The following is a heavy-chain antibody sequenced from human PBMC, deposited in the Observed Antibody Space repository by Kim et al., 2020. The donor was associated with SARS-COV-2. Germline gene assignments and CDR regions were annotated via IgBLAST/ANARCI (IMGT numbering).Heavy chain of an antibody. CDR3: ARYHIAARPGFGAFDI. J-gene: IGHJ3*02. CDR2: IYYSGST. D-gene: IGHD6-6*01. CDR1: GGSISSYY. V-gene: IGHV4-59*13. Sequence: SETLSLTCTVSGGSISSYYWSWIRQPPGKGLEWIGYIYYSGSTNYNPSLKSRVTISVDTSKNQFSLKLSSVTAADTAVYYCARYHIAARPGFGAFDIWGQGTMVTVSS.